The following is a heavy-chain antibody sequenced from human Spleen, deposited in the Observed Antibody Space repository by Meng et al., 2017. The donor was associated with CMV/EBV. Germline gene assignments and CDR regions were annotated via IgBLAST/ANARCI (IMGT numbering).Heavy chain of an antibody. Sequence: TCSHYAIHWVRQATGKGLEWVALTAYDGTKQYYADSVKGRFTISRDNSRNTLYLQMNSLRAEDTAVYYCARETCSGGNCNVVNWFDPWGQGTLVTVSS. CDR3: ARETCSGGNCNVVNWFDP. CDR1: TCSHYA. D-gene: IGHD2-15*01. V-gene: IGHV3-30*04. CDR2: TAYDGTKQ. J-gene: IGHJ5*02.